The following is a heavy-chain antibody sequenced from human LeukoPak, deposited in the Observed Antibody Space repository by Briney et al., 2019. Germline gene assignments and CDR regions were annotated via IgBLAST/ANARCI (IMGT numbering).Heavy chain of an antibody. CDR2: INPSSGGT. CDR1: GYTFTGYY. V-gene: IGHV1-2*02. D-gene: IGHD1-1*01. Sequence: ASVKVSCKASGYTFTGYYMHWVRQAPGQGLEWMGWINPSSGGTNYAQKFQGRVTMTRDTSISTAYMELSRLRSDDTAVYYCARPGERRYYYYGMDVWGQGTTVTVSS. J-gene: IGHJ6*02. CDR3: ARPGERRYYYYGMDV.